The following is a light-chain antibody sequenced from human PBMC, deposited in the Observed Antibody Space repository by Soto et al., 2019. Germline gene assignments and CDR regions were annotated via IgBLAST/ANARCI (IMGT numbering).Light chain of an antibody. J-gene: IGKJ4*01. Sequence: EIVLTQSPATLSLSPGERATLSCRASQSVRNDLVWYHQKPGQAPRVLIYSASNRATGIPARFSGSGSGTVFPLTISSLEPEDFAVYYCQQRTNWPPTFGGGTKVEMK. CDR3: QQRTNWPPT. CDR1: QSVRND. V-gene: IGKV3-11*01. CDR2: SAS.